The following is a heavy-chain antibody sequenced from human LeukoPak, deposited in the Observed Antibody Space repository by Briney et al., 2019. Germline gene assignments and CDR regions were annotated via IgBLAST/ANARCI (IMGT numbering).Heavy chain of an antibody. J-gene: IGHJ4*02. CDR2: INPNSGGT. D-gene: IGHD3-9*01. Sequence: ASVKVSCKASGYTFTGYYMHWVRPAPGKGLEWMEWINPNSGGTNYAQKFQGRVTMTRDTSISTAYMELSRLRSDDTAVYYCARVWRYDILTGYYPYWGQGTLVTVSS. V-gene: IGHV1-2*02. CDR1: GYTFTGYY. CDR3: ARVWRYDILTGYYPY.